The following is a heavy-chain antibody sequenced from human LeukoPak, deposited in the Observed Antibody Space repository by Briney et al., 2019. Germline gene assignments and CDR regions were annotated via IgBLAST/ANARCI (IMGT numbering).Heavy chain of an antibody. CDR3: ARSGNTYYDFWSGYYPLAY. J-gene: IGHJ4*02. Sequence: PSETLSLTCAVYGGSFSGYYWSWIRQPPGKGLEWIAEINHSGSTTYNPSLKSRVTISVDTSKNQFSLKLSSVTAADTAVYYCARSGNTYYDFWSGYYPLAYWGQGTLVTVSS. D-gene: IGHD3-3*01. CDR2: INHSGST. V-gene: IGHV4-34*01. CDR1: GGSFSGYY.